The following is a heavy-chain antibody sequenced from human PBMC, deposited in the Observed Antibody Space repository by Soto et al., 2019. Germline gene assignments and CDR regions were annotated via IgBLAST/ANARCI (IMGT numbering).Heavy chain of an antibody. D-gene: IGHD1-26*01. V-gene: IGHV3-13*04. CDR3: ARFAVGQVDDY. CDR2: IGTAGDT. CDR1: GFTFSSND. Sequence: EVQLVESGGGLVQPGGSLRLSCAASGFTFSSNDMHWVRQATGKGLEWVSAIGTAGDTYYPGSVKGRFTISKENAKNSLYLQMNSLRAGDTAVYYCARFAVGQVDDYWGQGTLVSVSS. J-gene: IGHJ4*02.